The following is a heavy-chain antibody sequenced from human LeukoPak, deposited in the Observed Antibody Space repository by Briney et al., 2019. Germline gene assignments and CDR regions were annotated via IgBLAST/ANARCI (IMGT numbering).Heavy chain of an antibody. CDR1: GFTFSTYN. CDR2: ITSSSSYI. V-gene: IGHV3-21*01. Sequence: GESLRLSCAASGFTFSTYNMNWVRQAPGKGLEWLSSITSSSSYIYYADSVKGRFTISRDNAKNSLYLQMNSLRAEDTAVYYCARDSPYSSGWYAPYYYYYMDVWGKGTTVTVSS. CDR3: ARDSPYSSGWYAPYYYYYMDV. D-gene: IGHD6-19*01. J-gene: IGHJ6*03.